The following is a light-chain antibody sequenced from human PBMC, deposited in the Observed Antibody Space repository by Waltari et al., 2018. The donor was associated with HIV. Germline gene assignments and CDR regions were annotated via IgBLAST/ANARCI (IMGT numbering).Light chain of an antibody. CDR3: QQYNNWPQFT. CDR1: QSVSSY. CDR2: DAS. Sequence: FVLTQSPATLSLSPGERATLSCRASQSVSSYLAWYQQKPGQAPSLLIYDASNRATGIPARFSGSGSRTDFTLTISSLEPEDFAVYYCQQYNNWPQFTFGPGTKVDIK. J-gene: IGKJ3*01. V-gene: IGKV3-11*01.